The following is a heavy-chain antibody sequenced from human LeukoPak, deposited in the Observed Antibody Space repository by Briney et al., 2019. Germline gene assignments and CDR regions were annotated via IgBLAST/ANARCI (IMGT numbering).Heavy chain of an antibody. V-gene: IGHV4-39*01. CDR2: IYYSGST. CDR1: GDSINSTSYY. J-gene: IGHJ4*02. CDR3: ARLHDY. Sequence: PSETLSLTCTVSGDSINSTSYYWGWIRQPPGKGLEWIGSIYYSGSTYYNPSLKSRVTISVDTSKNQFSLKLSSVTAADTAVYYCARLHDYWGQGTLVTVSS.